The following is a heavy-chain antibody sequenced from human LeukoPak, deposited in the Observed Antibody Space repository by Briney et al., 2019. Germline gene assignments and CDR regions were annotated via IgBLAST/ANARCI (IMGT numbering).Heavy chain of an antibody. Sequence: GGSLRLSCAASGFTFSSYGMHWVRQAPGKGLEWVAVISYDGSNKYYADSVKGRFTISRDNSKNTLYLQMNSLRAEDTAEYYCAKDYTNMDVWGQGTTVTVSS. CDR3: AKDYTNMDV. CDR1: GFTFSSYG. CDR2: ISYDGSNK. V-gene: IGHV3-30*18. D-gene: IGHD4-4*01. J-gene: IGHJ6*02.